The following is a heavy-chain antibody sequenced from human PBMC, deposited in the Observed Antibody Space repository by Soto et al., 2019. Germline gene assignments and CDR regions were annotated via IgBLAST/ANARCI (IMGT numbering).Heavy chain of an antibody. J-gene: IGHJ6*03. CDR1: GFNFNNFA. D-gene: IGHD3-22*01. V-gene: IGHV3-23*01. CDR2: VTVTGETT. CDR3: AGSGCYYPACYPYYYYVDV. Sequence: GGSLRLSCAASGFNFNNFAFNWVRQAPGRGLEWVSTVTVTGETTYYADSVGGRFTISRDNSRSTLFLQMNSLRAEDTAVYYCAGSGCYYPACYPYYYYVDVWGKGTTVTVS.